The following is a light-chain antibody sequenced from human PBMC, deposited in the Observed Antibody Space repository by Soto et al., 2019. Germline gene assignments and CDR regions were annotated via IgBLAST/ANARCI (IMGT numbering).Light chain of an antibody. CDR3: AAWDDSLNGQV. Sequence: QSVLTQPPSVSEAPRQRVTISCSGSSSNIGNNAVNWYQQPPGKAPKLLIYYDDLLPSGVSDRFSGSKSGTSASLAISGLQSEDEADYYCAAWDDSLNGQVFGGGTKLTVL. CDR1: SSNIGNNA. CDR2: YDD. J-gene: IGLJ2*01. V-gene: IGLV1-36*01.